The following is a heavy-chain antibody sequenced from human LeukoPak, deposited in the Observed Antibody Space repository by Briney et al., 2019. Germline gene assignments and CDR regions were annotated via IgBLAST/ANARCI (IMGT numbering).Heavy chain of an antibody. CDR1: GFTVNNNY. J-gene: IGHJ4*02. V-gene: IGHV3-53*01. CDR2: IYSGGTT. D-gene: IGHD3-22*01. CDR3: AKDNDYYDSSGEIDY. Sequence: GGSLRLSCAASGFTVNNNYMTWVRQAPGKGLEWVSVIYSGGTTYYADSVKGRFTISRDNSKNTLYLQMNSLRVDDTAVYYCAKDNDYYDSSGEIDYWGQGTLVTVSS.